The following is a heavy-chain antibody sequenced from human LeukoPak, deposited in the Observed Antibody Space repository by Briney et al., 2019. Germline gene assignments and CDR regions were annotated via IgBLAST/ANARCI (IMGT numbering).Heavy chain of an antibody. CDR2: INTNTGNP. CDR3: ARAARSGGSCYPSD. Sequence: AASVKVSCKASGYTFTSYAMNWVRQAPGQGLEWMGWINTNTGNPTYAQGFTGRFVFSLDTSVSTAYLQISSLKAEDTAVYYCARAARSGGSCYPSDWGQGTLVTVSS. D-gene: IGHD2-15*01. CDR1: GYTFTSYA. V-gene: IGHV7-4-1*02. J-gene: IGHJ4*02.